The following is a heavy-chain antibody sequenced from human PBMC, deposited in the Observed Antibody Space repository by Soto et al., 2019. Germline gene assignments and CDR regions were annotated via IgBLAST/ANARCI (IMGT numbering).Heavy chain of an antibody. CDR3: AKLPRGQGGYDLVPFDY. CDR2: LYPGDSDA. J-gene: IGHJ4*02. D-gene: IGHD5-12*01. V-gene: IGHV5-51*01. Sequence: PGASMKISSTRFGYIYSTFWIAWVLQWTGERLELMGFLYPGDSDARYSPSLHGKVTFSADKSISTAYLQWSDLKSSDTAMYFCAKLPRGQGGYDLVPFDYWCQGALVTVSS. CDR1: GYIYSTFW.